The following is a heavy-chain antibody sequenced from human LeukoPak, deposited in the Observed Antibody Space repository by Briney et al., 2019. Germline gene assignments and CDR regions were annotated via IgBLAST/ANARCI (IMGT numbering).Heavy chain of an antibody. CDR2: ISLAGQT. V-gene: IGHV4-4*02. D-gene: IGHD4-23*01. CDR1: GGSISGTNW. J-gene: IGHJ4*02. CDR3: ARDYYGGNPGYYFDD. Sequence: PSETLSLTCGVSGGSISGTNWGGWGRQPPGQGLEWIGEISLAGQTNYNPPLKSRVTISVGTSKNQFSLQLSSVTAADTAVYYCARDYYGGNPGYYFDDWGQGSLVTVSS.